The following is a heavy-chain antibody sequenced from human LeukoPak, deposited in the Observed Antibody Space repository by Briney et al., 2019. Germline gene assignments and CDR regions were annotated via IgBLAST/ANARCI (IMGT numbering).Heavy chain of an antibody. Sequence: GASVKVSCKASGGTFSSYAISWVRQAPGQGLEWMGGIIPIFGTANYAQKFQGRVTITADESTSTAYMELSSLRSEDTAVYYCARDLSRGVVTAILGYWGQGTLVTVSS. CDR1: GGTFSSYA. CDR2: IIPIFGTA. CDR3: ARDLSRGVVTAILGY. V-gene: IGHV1-69*13. J-gene: IGHJ4*02. D-gene: IGHD2-21*02.